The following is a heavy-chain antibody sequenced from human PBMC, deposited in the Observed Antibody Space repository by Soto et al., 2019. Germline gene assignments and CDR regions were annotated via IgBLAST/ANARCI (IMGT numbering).Heavy chain of an antibody. V-gene: IGHV3-7*04. CDR3: ARDASGWSVY. Sequence: EVQLVESGGGLVQPGGSLRISCAASGFTFSDYWMSWVRQAPGKGLEWGANMKQDGSETFYVDSVKGRFTISRDNAKESLFLQMNSLRDEDTAVYYCARDASGWSVYWGQGTLVTVSS. D-gene: IGHD6-19*01. J-gene: IGHJ4*02. CDR1: GFTFSDYW. CDR2: MKQDGSET.